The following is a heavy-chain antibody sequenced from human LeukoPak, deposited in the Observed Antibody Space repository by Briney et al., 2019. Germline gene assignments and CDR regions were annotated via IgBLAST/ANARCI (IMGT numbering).Heavy chain of an antibody. D-gene: IGHD2-15*01. J-gene: IGHJ3*02. CDR3: ARGDIVVVVAAMQTRSYDAFDI. CDR2: MNPNSGNT. CDR1: GYTFTSYD. Sequence: ASVKVSCKASGYTFTSYDINWVRQATGQGLEWMGWMNPNSGNTGYAQKFQGRVTMTRNTSISTAYVELSSLRSEDTAVYYCARGDIVVVVAAMQTRSYDAFDIWGQGTMVTVSS. V-gene: IGHV1-8*01.